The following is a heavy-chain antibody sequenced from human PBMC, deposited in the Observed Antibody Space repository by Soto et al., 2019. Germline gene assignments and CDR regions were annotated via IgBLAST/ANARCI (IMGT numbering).Heavy chain of an antibody. D-gene: IGHD6-13*01. V-gene: IGHV3-33*01. Sequence: PGGSLRLSCAASGFTFSRYGMHWVRQAPGKGLEWVAVIWYDGSNKYYADSVKGRFTISRDNSKNTLYLQMNSLRAEDTAVYYCARDRGIAAGYDAFDIWGQGTMVTVSS. CDR3: ARDRGIAAGYDAFDI. CDR1: GFTFSRYG. J-gene: IGHJ3*02. CDR2: IWYDGSNK.